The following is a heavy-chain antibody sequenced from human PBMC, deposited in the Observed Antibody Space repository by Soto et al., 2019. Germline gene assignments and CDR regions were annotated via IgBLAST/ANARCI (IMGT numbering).Heavy chain of an antibody. CDR2: MNPDGSEQ. CDR3: TRDLNHDSGP. Sequence: EVHLVESGGGLVQPEGSLRLSCAASGFTFTDYWMTWVRQAPGKGLEGVANMNPDGSEQYYLDSVKGRFTISRDNAKNSLYLQMNSLRGEDTAVYYCTRDLNHDSGPWGQGTQVIVSS. J-gene: IGHJ5*02. D-gene: IGHD1-26*01. V-gene: IGHV3-7*04. CDR1: GFTFTDYW.